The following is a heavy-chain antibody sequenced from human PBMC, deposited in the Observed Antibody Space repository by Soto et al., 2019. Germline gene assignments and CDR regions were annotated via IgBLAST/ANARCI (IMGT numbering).Heavy chain of an antibody. J-gene: IGHJ4*02. V-gene: IGHV4-34*01. CDR1: GGSFSGYY. CDR3: ARRRFRHRYYFDY. CDR2: INHSGST. Sequence: SETLSLTCAVYGGSFSGYYWSWIRQPPGKGLEWIGEINHSGSTNYNPSLKSRVTISVDTSKNQFSLKLSSVTAADTAVYYCARRRFRHRYYFDYWGQGTLVTVSS. D-gene: IGHD3-3*01.